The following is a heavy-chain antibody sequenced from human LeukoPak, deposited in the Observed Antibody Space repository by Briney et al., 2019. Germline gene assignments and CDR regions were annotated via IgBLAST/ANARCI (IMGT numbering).Heavy chain of an antibody. V-gene: IGHV3-33*01. CDR3: AGSSGYYLADAFDI. CDR1: GFTFSSYG. CDR2: IWYDGGNK. D-gene: IGHD3-22*01. J-gene: IGHJ3*02. Sequence: PGRSLRLSCAASGFTFSSYGMHWVRQAPGKGLEWVAVIWYDGGNKYYADSVKGRFTISRDNSKNTLYLQMNSLRAEDTAVYYCAGSSGYYLADAFDIWGQGTMVTVSS.